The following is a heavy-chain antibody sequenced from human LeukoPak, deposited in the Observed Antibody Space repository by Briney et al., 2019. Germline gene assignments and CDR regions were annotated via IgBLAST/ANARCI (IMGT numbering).Heavy chain of an antibody. CDR1: GFTFSSYG. D-gene: IGHD6-19*01. CDR2: IWYDGSNR. V-gene: IGHV3-33*01. Sequence: PGGSLRLSCAASGFTFSSYGMHWVREAPGKGLEGVAVIWYDGSNRYYADSVKGRFTISRDNPMSTLYLQMNSLRAEDTAVYYCARDGSSGWYWVDYWGQGTLVTVSS. CDR3: ARDGSSGWYWVDY. J-gene: IGHJ4*02.